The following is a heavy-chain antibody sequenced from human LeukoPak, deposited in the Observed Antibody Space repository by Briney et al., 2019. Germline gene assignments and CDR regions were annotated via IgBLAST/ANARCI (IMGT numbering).Heavy chain of an antibody. Sequence: ASVKVSCKASGYTFTSYYMHWVRQAPGQGLEWMGIINPSGGSTTYAQKFQGRVTMTRDTSTSTVYMELSSLRSEDTAVYYCATTAGGVWTGFDCWGQGTLVTVSS. CDR2: INPSGGST. D-gene: IGHD3/OR15-3a*01. CDR3: ATTAGGVWTGFDC. J-gene: IGHJ4*02. CDR1: GYTFTSYY. V-gene: IGHV1-46*01.